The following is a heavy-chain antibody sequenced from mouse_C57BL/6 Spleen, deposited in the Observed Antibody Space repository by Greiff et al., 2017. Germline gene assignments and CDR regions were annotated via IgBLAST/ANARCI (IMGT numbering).Heavy chain of an antibody. CDR3: ARHYDYDGSWFAY. J-gene: IGHJ3*01. D-gene: IGHD2-4*01. CDR1: GYTFTDYT. V-gene: IGHV1-22*01. CDR2: INPNNGGT. Sequence: VQLQQSGPELVKPGASVKMSCKASGYTFTDYTMHWMKQNHGKSLEWIGNINPNNGGTRYNQKFKGKATLTVKKSSSTAYLELRSLTSEDSAVYYCARHYDYDGSWFAYWGQGTLVTVSA.